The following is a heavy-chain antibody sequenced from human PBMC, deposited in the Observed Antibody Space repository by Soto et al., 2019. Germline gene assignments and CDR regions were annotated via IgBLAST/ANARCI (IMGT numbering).Heavy chain of an antibody. D-gene: IGHD1-26*01. CDR3: ARDFIVGAPDYFDY. CDR1: GFTFSDYP. CDR2: ISYDGRVK. J-gene: IGHJ4*02. Sequence: QVQLVESGGGVVQPGRSLSLSCAASGFTFSDYPMHWVRQAPGKGLEWVAVISYDGRVKYYVDSVKGRCTISRDDSKNTLDLQMNSLRVDDTAVYYCARDFIVGAPDYFDYWGQGTLVTVSS. V-gene: IGHV3-30*04.